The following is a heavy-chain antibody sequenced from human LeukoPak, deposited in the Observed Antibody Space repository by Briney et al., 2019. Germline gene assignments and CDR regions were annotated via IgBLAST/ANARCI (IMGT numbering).Heavy chain of an antibody. CDR1: GYTFTSYY. Sequence: ASVTVSCKASGYTFTSYYMHWVRQAPGQGLEWMGIINPSGGSTSYAQKFQGRVTMTRDTSTSTVYMELSSLRSEDTAVYYCARAVVVTEGAFDIWGQGTMVTVSS. D-gene: IGHD2-21*02. CDR2: INPSGGST. V-gene: IGHV1-46*01. J-gene: IGHJ3*02. CDR3: ARAVVVTEGAFDI.